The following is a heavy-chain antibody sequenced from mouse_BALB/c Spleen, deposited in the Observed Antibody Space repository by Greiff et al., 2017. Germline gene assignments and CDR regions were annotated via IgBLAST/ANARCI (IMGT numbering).Heavy chain of an antibody. V-gene: IGHV1S137*01. CDR2: ISTYYGDA. Sequence: VMLVESGAELVRPGVSVKISCKGSGYTFTDYAMHWVKQSHAKSLEWIGVISTYYGDASYNQKFKGKATMTVDKSSSTAYMELARLTSEDSAIYYCARSLITGDYYAMDYWGQGTSVTVSS. CDR3: ARSLITGDYYAMDY. J-gene: IGHJ4*01. D-gene: IGHD2-4*01. CDR1: GYTFTDYA.